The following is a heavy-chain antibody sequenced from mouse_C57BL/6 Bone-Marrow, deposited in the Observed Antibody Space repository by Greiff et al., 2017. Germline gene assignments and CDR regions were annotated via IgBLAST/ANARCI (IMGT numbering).Heavy chain of an antibody. J-gene: IGHJ2*01. D-gene: IGHD1-1*01. CDR3: TLGAYYGCSPFDY. CDR1: GFNFKDDY. Sequence: VQLQQSGAELVRPGASVKLSCTASGFNFKDDYMHWVKQRPEQGLEWIGWIDPENGGTEYAAKFKGKATIPADTSSNTAYLQLSSLTSEDTAVYYCTLGAYYGCSPFDYWGQGTTLTVSS. V-gene: IGHV14-4*01. CDR2: IDPENGGT.